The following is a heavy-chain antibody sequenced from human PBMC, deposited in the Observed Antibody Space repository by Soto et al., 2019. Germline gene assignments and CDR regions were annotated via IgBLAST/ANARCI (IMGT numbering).Heavy chain of an antibody. V-gene: IGHV3-9*01. CDR3: VKDESIDWYSGHFRH. Sequence: GGSLRLSCAASGFTFDDYAMHWVRQVPGKGLEWVSGINWNSGSIGYGDSVKGRFAISRDNAKNSLHLQMNSLSAEDTAFYYCVKDESIDWYSGHFRHWGQGTLVTVYS. CDR1: GFTFDDYA. J-gene: IGHJ1*01. CDR2: INWNSGSI. D-gene: IGHD1-26*01.